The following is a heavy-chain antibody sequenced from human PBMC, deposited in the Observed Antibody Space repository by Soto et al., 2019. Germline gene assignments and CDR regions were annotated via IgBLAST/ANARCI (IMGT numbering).Heavy chain of an antibody. CDR3: ARGRGGTDDAFDI. D-gene: IGHD1-26*01. CDR1: SGSIGTYF. CDR2: IYDSGTT. J-gene: IGHJ3*02. Sequence: QVQLRESGPGLVKPSETLSLTCTVSSGSIGTYFWSWIRQPPGKGLEWIGYIYDSGTTNYNPSLRGRVTIFLDTSKDQFALRLSTVTAADTAVYYCARGRGGTDDAFDIWGQGTLVTVSS. V-gene: IGHV4-59*01.